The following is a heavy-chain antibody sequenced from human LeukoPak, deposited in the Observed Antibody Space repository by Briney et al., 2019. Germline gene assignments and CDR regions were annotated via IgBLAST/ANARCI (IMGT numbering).Heavy chain of an antibody. CDR1: GFTFISYA. CDR2: ISGSGSTT. Sequence: GGSLRLSCAASGFTFISYAMSWVRQAPGKGLEWVSAISGSGSTTYYADSVRGRFTISRDNSKNTLYLQMNTLRAEDTALYYCAKPDVDYSDYLNYFDYWGQGTLVTVSS. J-gene: IGHJ4*02. D-gene: IGHD4-11*01. V-gene: IGHV3-23*01. CDR3: AKPDVDYSDYLNYFDY.